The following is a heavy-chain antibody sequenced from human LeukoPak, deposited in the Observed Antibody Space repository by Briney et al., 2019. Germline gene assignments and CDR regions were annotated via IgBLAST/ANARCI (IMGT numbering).Heavy chain of an antibody. CDR2: IYYSGST. J-gene: IGHJ2*01. CDR1: GGSISSGSNY. V-gene: IGHV4-31*03. Sequence: SQTLSLTCTVSGGSISSGSNYWSWIRQHPGKGLEWIGYIYYSGSTYYNPSLKSRVTMSVDTSKNQFSLKLSSVTAADTAVYYCARDRYPKGQYSYGFDLWGRGTLVTVSS. D-gene: IGHD5-18*01. CDR3: ARDRYPKGQYSYGFDL.